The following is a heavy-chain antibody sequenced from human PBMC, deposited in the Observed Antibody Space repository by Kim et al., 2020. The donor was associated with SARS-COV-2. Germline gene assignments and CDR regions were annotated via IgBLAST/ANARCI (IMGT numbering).Heavy chain of an antibody. CDR3: AKDSGSGIAAAGRSGNFDY. CDR1: GFTFDDYA. CDR2: ISWNSGSI. D-gene: IGHD6-13*01. V-gene: IGHV3-9*01. Sequence: GGSLRLSCAASGFTFDDYAMHWVRQAPGKGLEWVSGISWNSGSIGYADSVKGRFTISRDNAKNSLYLQMNSLRAEDTALYYCAKDSGSGIAAAGRSGNFDYWGQGTLVTVSS. J-gene: IGHJ4*02.